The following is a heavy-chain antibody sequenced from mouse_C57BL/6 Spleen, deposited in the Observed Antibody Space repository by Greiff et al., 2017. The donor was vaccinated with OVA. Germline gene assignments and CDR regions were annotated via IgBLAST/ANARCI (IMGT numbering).Heavy chain of an antibody. J-gene: IGHJ2*01. V-gene: IGHV1-22*01. Sequence: VQLQQSGPELVKPGASVKMSCKASGYTFTDYNMHWVKQSHGKSLEWIGYINPNNGGTSYNQKFKGKATLTVNKSSSTAYMELRSLTSEDSAVYYCAEVRDTVFDYWGQGTTLTVSS. D-gene: IGHD3-3*01. CDR2: INPNNGGT. CDR1: GYTFTDYN. CDR3: AEVRDTVFDY.